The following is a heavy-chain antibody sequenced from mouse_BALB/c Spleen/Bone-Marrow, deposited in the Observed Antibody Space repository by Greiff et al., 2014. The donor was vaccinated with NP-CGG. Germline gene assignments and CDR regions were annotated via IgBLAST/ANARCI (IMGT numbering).Heavy chain of an antibody. CDR1: GFSLTSYG. CDR2: IWSDGST. CDR3: ARHYYGSSYWYFDV. Sequence: VKLVESGPGLVAPSQSLSITCTISGFSLTSYGVHWVRQPPGKGLEWLVVIWSDGSTTYNSALKSRLSISKDNSKSQVFLKMNRLQTDDTAMYYCARHYYGSSYWYFDVWGAGTTVTVSS. J-gene: IGHJ1*01. D-gene: IGHD1-1*01. V-gene: IGHV2-6-1*01.